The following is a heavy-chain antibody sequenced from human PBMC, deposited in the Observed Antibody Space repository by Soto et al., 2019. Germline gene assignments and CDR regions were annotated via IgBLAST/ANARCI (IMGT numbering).Heavy chain of an antibody. Sequence: QVQLVESGGGVVQPGRSLRLSCAASGFTFSSCAMHWVRQAPGKGLEWVALISYDGSNKYYADSVKGRSTISRDNSKHTLYLQMNSLRAEDTAVYYCARDKRDLRFLEWSYYFDYWGQGTLVTVSS. CDR2: ISYDGSNK. V-gene: IGHV3-30-3*01. CDR3: ARDKRDLRFLEWSYYFDY. CDR1: GFTFSSCA. J-gene: IGHJ4*02. D-gene: IGHD3-3*01.